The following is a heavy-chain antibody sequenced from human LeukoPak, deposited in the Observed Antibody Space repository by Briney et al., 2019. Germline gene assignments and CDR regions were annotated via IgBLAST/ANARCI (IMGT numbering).Heavy chain of an antibody. V-gene: IGHV3-23*01. Sequence: GGSLRLSCAASGFTFSSCALSWVRQAPGKGLEWVSAISGSGGSTYYADSVEGRFTISRDNSKNTLYLQMNSLRAEDTAVYYCAKVAAAGTFYYYGMDVWGQGTTVTVSS. CDR2: ISGSGGST. D-gene: IGHD6-13*01. J-gene: IGHJ6*02. CDR1: GFTFSSCA. CDR3: AKVAAAGTFYYYGMDV.